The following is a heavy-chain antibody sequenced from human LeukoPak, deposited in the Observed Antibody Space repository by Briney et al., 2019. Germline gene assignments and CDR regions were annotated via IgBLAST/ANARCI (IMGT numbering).Heavy chain of an antibody. CDR1: GGSISSYY. CDR2: IYYSGST. V-gene: IGHV4-59*01. J-gene: IGHJ5*02. D-gene: IGHD3-3*01. Sequence: SETLSLTCTVSGGSISSYYWSWIRQPPGKGLEWIGYIYYSGSTNYNPSLKSRVTISVDTSMNHFSLKLSSVTAADTAVYYCARVWSLTTGISWFDPWGQGTLVTVSS. CDR3: ARVWSLTTGISWFDP.